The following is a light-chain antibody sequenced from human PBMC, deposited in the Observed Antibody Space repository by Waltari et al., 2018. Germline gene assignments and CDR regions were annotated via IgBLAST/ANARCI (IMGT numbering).Light chain of an antibody. CDR3: QQYDNLPYT. CDR1: QSVSSSY. V-gene: IGKV3-20*01. CDR2: GAS. Sequence: EIVLTQSPGTLSLSPGERATLPCRASQSVSSSYLAWYQQKPGQAPRLLIYGASSRATCIPDRFSGSGSGTDFTLTISRLEPEDFATYYCQQYDNLPYTFGQGTKLEIK. J-gene: IGKJ2*01.